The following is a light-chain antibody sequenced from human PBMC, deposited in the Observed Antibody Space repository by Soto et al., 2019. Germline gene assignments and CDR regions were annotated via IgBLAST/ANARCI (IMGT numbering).Light chain of an antibody. J-gene: IGLJ3*02. CDR1: SSNIGAGYD. CDR3: XSHDSSLSGSGV. Sequence: QAVVTQPPSVSGAPGQRVTISCTGSSSNIGAGYDVHWYQQLPGTAPKLLIYRNNNRPSGXXXXXXGSKSGTSASLAITGXXXXDXXXXXXXSHDSSLSGSGVFGGGTKLTVL. V-gene: IGLV1-40*01. CDR2: RNN.